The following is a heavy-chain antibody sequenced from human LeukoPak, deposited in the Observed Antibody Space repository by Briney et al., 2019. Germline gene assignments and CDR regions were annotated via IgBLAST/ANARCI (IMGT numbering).Heavy chain of an antibody. CDR1: GYTFTSYG. J-gene: IGHJ4*02. D-gene: IGHD3-9*01. V-gene: IGHV1-18*01. CDR2: ISAYNGNT. CDR3: AKASNYDILTGYYKN. Sequence: ASVKVSCKASGYTFTSYGISWVRQAPGQGLEWMGWISAYNGNTNYAQKLQGRVTMTTDTSTSTAYMELRSLRSDDTALYYCAKASNYDILTGYYKNWGQGTLVTVSS.